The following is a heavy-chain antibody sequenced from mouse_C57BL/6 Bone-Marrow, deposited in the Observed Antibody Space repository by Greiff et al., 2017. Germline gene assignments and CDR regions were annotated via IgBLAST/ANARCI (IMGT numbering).Heavy chain of an antibody. V-gene: IGHV1-82*01. CDR3: ARNVFYAMDY. CDR2: IYPGDGDT. J-gene: IGHJ4*01. CDR1: GYAFSSSW. Sequence: QVQLQQSGPELVKPGASVKISCKASGYAFSSSWMNWVKQRPGKGLEWIGRIYPGDGDTNYNGKLKGKATLTADKSSSTAYMQLSSLTSEDSAVYFGARNVFYAMDYWGQGTSVTVSS.